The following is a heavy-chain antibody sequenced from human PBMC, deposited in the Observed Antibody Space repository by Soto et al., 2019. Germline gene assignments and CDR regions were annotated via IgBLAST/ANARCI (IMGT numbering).Heavy chain of an antibody. J-gene: IGHJ3*02. CDR2: MIPIFGTA. V-gene: IGHV1-69*01. Sequence: QVQLVQSGAEVKKPGSSVKVSCKASGGTFSSYAISWVRQAPGQGLEWMGGMIPIFGTANYAQKFQGRVTITADDSRSTAYMELSSLRSEDTAVYYCARRGGEIGCGGDCYPHDAFDIWGQGTMVTVSS. D-gene: IGHD2-21*02. CDR1: GGTFSSYA. CDR3: ARRGGEIGCGGDCYPHDAFDI.